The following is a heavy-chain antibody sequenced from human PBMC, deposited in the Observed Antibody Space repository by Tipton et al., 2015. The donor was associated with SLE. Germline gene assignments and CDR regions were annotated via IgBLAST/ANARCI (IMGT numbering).Heavy chain of an antibody. Sequence: AGLVKPSETLSLTCAVYGGSFSGNYWIWIRQPPGKGLEWIGEINHRGNTNYNPSLKSRVTISVDTSKNQFYLKLNSLTAADTAVYYCGRLQFIFAGMDLWGTGTTVTVSS. CDR1: GGSFSGNY. D-gene: IGHD3-3*01. V-gene: IGHV4-34*01. CDR2: INHRGNT. J-gene: IGHJ6*04. CDR3: GRLQFIFAGMDL.